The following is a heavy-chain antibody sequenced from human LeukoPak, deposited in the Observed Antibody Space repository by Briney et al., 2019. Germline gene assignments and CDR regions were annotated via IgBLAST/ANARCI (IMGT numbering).Heavy chain of an antibody. V-gene: IGHV3-30*01. CDR3: ARDRGYSYGRPGGWFDP. Sequence: PGGSLRLSCAASGFTFSSYAMHWVRQAPGKGLEWVAVISYNGSNKYYADSVKGRFTISRDNYKNTLYLQMNSLRAEDTAVYYCARDRGYSYGRPGGWFDPWGQGTLVTVSS. CDR1: GFTFSSYA. D-gene: IGHD5-18*01. CDR2: ISYNGSNK. J-gene: IGHJ5*02.